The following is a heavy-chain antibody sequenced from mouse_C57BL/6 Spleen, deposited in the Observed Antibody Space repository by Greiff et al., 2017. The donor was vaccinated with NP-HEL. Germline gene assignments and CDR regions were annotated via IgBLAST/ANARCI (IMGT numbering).Heavy chain of an antibody. J-gene: IGHJ3*01. D-gene: IGHD2-4*01. CDR3: ARQDYDGEGFAY. Sequence: QVQLKESGAELVRPGTSVKVSCKASGYAFTNYLIEWVKQRPGQGLEWIGVINPGSGGTNYNEKFKGKATLTADKSSSTAYMQLSSLTSEDSAVYFCARQDYDGEGFAYWGQGTLVTVSA. CDR1: GYAFTNYL. V-gene: IGHV1-54*01. CDR2: INPGSGGT.